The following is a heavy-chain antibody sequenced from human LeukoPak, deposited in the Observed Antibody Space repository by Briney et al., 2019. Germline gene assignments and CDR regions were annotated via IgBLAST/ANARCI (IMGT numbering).Heavy chain of an antibody. CDR3: ARLYGSSWYLPRSNRPFDY. D-gene: IGHD6-13*01. CDR1: GGSINNYY. CDR2: IIHSGST. V-gene: IGHV4-34*12. J-gene: IGHJ4*02. Sequence: PSETLSLTCTVSGGSINNYYWSWIRSPQGKGWSGIGKIIHSGSTNYNPSLKSRVTISVDTSKNQFSLKLSSVTAADTAVYYCARLYGSSWYLPRSNRPFDYWGQGTLVTVSS.